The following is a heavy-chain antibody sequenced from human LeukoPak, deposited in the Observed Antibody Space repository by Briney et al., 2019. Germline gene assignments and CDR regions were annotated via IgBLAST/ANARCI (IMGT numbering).Heavy chain of an antibody. CDR1: GLHFSGTA. Sequence: GGSLRLSCAASGLHFSGTAMSWVRQAPGKGLECVSYISSSGSTKRYADSVKGRFTISRDKAKNSLYLQMNSLRVEDTAVYYCARENTEDAFDIWGQGTMVTVSS. J-gene: IGHJ3*02. V-gene: IGHV3-48*01. CDR2: ISSSGSTK. D-gene: IGHD1/OR15-1a*01. CDR3: ARENTEDAFDI.